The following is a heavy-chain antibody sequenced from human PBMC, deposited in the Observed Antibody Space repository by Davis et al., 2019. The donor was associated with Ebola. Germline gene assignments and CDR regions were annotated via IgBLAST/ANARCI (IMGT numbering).Heavy chain of an antibody. Sequence: ASSVKVSCKASGFNFSTSALQWVRQTRGERLEWLGWIVLGNGNTESAQRFQERVTITRDMSTSTVYLELRRLRSDDTAVYYCAADPVAGRFGNWGQGTLVSVAP. CDR1: GFNFSTSA. CDR3: AADPVAGRFGN. J-gene: IGHJ5*02. D-gene: IGHD6-19*01. CDR2: IVLGNGNT. V-gene: IGHV1-58*01.